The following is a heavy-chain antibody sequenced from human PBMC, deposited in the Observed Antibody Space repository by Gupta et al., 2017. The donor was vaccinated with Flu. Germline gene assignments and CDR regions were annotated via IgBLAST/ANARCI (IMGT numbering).Heavy chain of an antibody. Sequence: QVQLVESGGGLFKPGGSLRLPCAASAFTFSAYYMTWIRPAPGKGLEWVAHISSRGTIYYADSVKGRFTISRDNGKKSLYLQMDSLRVEDTAVYYCARVLGGDCLNGVCFRQYYYFGMDVWGQGTTVTVSS. CDR3: ARVLGGDCLNGVCFRQYYYFGMDV. V-gene: IGHV3-11*01. CDR1: AFTFSAYY. J-gene: IGHJ6*02. D-gene: IGHD2-8*01. CDR2: ISSRGTI.